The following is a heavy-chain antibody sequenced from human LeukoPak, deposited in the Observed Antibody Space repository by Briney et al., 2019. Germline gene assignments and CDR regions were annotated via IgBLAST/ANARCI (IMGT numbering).Heavy chain of an antibody. J-gene: IGHJ4*02. CDR2: ISSSSSYI. Sequence: GGSLRLSCAASGFTFSSYSMNWVRQAPGKGLEWVSSISSSSSYIYCADSVKGRFTISRDNAKNSLYLQMNSLRAEDTAVYYCARGRRGYSYDYWGQGTLVTVSS. CDR1: GFTFSSYS. V-gene: IGHV3-21*01. D-gene: IGHD5-18*01. CDR3: ARGRRGYSYDY.